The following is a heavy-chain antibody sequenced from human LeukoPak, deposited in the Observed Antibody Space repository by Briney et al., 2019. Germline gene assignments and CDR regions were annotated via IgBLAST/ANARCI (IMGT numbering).Heavy chain of an antibody. Sequence: GGSLRLSCTASGFTFGDYAMSWVRQAPGKGLEWVGFIRSKAYGGTTEYAASVKGRFTISRDDSKSIAYLQMNSLKTEDTAVYYCTRDLVGYYYDSSGYLGGAFDIWGQGTMVTVPS. CDR1: GFTFGDYA. D-gene: IGHD3-22*01. J-gene: IGHJ3*02. CDR2: IRSKAYGGTT. CDR3: TRDLVGYYYDSSGYLGGAFDI. V-gene: IGHV3-49*04.